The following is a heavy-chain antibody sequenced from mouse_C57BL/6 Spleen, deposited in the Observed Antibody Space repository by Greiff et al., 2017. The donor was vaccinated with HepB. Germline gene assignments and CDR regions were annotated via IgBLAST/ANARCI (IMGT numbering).Heavy chain of an antibody. J-gene: IGHJ2*01. CDR3: ARRHYGSSYFDY. CDR2: INPGSGGT. V-gene: IGHV1-54*01. CDR1: GYAFTNYL. Sequence: QVQLKQQSGAELVRPGTSVKVSCKASGYAFTNYLIEWVKQRPGQGLEWIGVINPGSGGTNYNEKFKGKATLTADKSSSTAYMQLSSLTSEDSAVYFCARRHYGSSYFDYWGQGTTLTVSS. D-gene: IGHD1-1*01.